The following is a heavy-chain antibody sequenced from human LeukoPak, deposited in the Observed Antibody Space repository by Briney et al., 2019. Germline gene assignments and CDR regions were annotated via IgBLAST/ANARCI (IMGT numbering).Heavy chain of an antibody. D-gene: IGHD2-15*01. CDR1: GFTFSSYW. V-gene: IGHV3-74*01. CDR3: AKAPWAVYCSGGSCATKRDAFDI. CDR2: VNSDGSST. J-gene: IGHJ3*02. Sequence: SGGSLRLSCAASGFTFSSYWMHWVRQAPGKGLVWVSRVNSDGSSTYYADSVKGRFTISRDNSKNTLYLQMNSLRAEDTAVYYCAKAPWAVYCSGGSCATKRDAFDIWGQGTMVTVSS.